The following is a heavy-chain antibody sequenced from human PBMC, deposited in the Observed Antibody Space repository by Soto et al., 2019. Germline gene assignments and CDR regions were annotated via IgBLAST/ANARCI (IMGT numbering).Heavy chain of an antibody. V-gene: IGHV4-59*01. CDR2: IYYSGYT. CDR1: GDSIRSYY. Sequence: PSETLSLTCTVSGDSIRSYYWSWIRQPPGKGLEWIGYIYYSGYTSYNPSLKSRVTISVDTSKNQFSLKLNSVTAADTAVYYCARCFSGNYPSRPEEQYYFDSGGQGTLVNV. J-gene: IGHJ4*02. CDR3: ARCFSGNYPSRPEEQYYFDS. D-gene: IGHD1-26*01.